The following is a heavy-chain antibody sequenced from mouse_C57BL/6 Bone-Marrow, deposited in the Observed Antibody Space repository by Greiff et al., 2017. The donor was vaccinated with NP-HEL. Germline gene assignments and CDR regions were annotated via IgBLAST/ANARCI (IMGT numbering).Heavy chain of an antibody. D-gene: IGHD1-1*01. Sequence: VQLQQSGAELVKPGASVKMSCKASGYTFTSYWITWVKQRPGQGLAWIGDIYPGSGSTNYNEKFKSKATLTVDTSSSTAYMQRSSLTSEDSAVYYCATYYYGSSYGYFDVWGTGTTVTVSS. CDR3: ATYYYGSSYGYFDV. CDR2: IYPGSGST. CDR1: GYTFTSYW. J-gene: IGHJ1*03. V-gene: IGHV1-55*01.